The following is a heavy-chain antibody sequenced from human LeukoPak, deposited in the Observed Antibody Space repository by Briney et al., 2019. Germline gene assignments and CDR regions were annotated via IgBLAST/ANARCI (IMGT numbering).Heavy chain of an antibody. CDR1: GGSISSYY. J-gene: IGHJ5*02. Sequence: PSETLSLTCTVSGGSISSYYWSWIRQPPGKGLEWIGYIYYSGSTNYNPSLKSRVTISVDTSKNQFSLKLSSVTAADTAVHYCARGEQLVLFFDPWGQGTLVTVSS. V-gene: IGHV4-59*01. CDR2: IYYSGST. CDR3: ARGEQLVLFFDP. D-gene: IGHD6-13*01.